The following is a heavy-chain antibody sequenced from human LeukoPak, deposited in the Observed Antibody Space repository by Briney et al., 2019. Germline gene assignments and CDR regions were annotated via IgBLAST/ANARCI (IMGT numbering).Heavy chain of an antibody. J-gene: IGHJ4*02. V-gene: IGHV4-39*07. CDR2: IYYSGST. CDR3: ARDGGYCDGGSCYSFDH. CDR1: GGSISSSSYY. D-gene: IGHD2-15*01. Sequence: SETLSLTCTVSGGSISSSSYYWGWIHQPPGKGLEWVGSIYYSGSTYYNPSLKSRVTISVDTPKNQFSLKLSSVTAADTAVYYCARDGGYCDGGSCYSFDHWGQGILVTVSS.